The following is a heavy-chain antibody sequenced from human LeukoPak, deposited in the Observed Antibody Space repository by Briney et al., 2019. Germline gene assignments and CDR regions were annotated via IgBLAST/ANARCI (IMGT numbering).Heavy chain of an antibody. CDR2: IYSSGST. V-gene: IGHV4-4*07. CDR3: ARAKDNYRGNDAFDF. J-gene: IGHJ3*01. D-gene: IGHD4/OR15-4a*01. Sequence: SETLSLTCTVSGGSISSYYWSWIRQPAGKRLEWIGRIYSSGSTNYNPSLKSRVTMSVDTSKNQFSLKLTSVTAADTAVYYCARAKDNYRGNDAFDFCGQGTMVTVSS. CDR1: GGSISSYY.